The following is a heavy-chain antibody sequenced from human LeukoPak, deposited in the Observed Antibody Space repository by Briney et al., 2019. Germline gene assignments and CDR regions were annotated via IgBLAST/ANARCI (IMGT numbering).Heavy chain of an antibody. J-gene: IGHJ5*02. CDR2: IYHSGST. CDR3: ARPSGGNWFDP. V-gene: IGHV4-38-2*02. D-gene: IGHD3-10*01. Sequence: TSETLSLTCTVSGYSISSGYYWGWIRQPPGKGLEWIGSIYHSGSTYYNPSLKSRVTISVDTSKNQFSLKLSSVTAADTAVYYCARPSGGNWFDPWGQGTLVTVSS. CDR1: GYSISSGYY.